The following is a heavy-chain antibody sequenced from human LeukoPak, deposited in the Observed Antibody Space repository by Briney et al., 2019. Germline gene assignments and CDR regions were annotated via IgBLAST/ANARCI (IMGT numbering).Heavy chain of an antibody. J-gene: IGHJ4*02. D-gene: IGHD5-12*01. CDR3: ARDGRYARNDY. V-gene: IGHV1-8*03. Sequence: ASVKVSCKASGYTFTSYDINWVRQGTGQGLEWGGWMNRNSGNTGYTQKFQGRVTITRNTSISTAYMELSSLRSEDTAVYYCARDGRYARNDYWGEGTLVTVSS. CDR2: MNRNSGNT. CDR1: GYTFTSYD.